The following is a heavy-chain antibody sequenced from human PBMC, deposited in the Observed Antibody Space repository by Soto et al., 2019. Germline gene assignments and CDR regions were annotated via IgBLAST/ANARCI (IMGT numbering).Heavy chain of an antibody. CDR2: LSPHNGNT. D-gene: IGHD6-25*01. CDR3: ARRKERSGPHYFDY. V-gene: IGHV1-8*01. Sequence: ASVKVSCKTSGYTFTTDDIHLVRQATGQGLEWMGWLSPHNGNTGYAQQFRDRVKIAMNTSTSTVSLEVSSLRFEDTATYYCARRKERSGPHYFDYWGQGTLVTVSS. J-gene: IGHJ4*02. CDR1: GYTFTTDD.